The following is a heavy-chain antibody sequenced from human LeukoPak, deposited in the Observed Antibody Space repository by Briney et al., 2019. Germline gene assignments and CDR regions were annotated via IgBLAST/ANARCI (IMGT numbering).Heavy chain of an antibody. CDR1: GFTFSSYA. J-gene: IGHJ3*02. V-gene: IGHV3-23*01. CDR2: ISASGGST. Sequence: GWSLRLSCAASGFTFSSYAMTWVRQAPGKGVEWVSAISASGGSTYYADSVKGRFTISRDNSKNTLYLQMNSLGAEDTAVYYCAKGSIAAAVRGAFDIWGQGTMVTVSS. CDR3: AKGSIAAAVRGAFDI. D-gene: IGHD6-13*01.